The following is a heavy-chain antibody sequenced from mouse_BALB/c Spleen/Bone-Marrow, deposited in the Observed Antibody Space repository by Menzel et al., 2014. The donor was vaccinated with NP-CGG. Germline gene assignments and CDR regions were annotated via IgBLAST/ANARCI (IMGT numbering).Heavy chain of an antibody. V-gene: IGHV5-6-4*01. Sequence: EVQLEESGGGLVKPGGSLKLSCAASGFTFSSYTMSWVRQTPEKRLEWVATITSVGVYTYYPDSVKGRFTISRDNAKNTLYRQTSSLKSEDTAMYYCTRDLYDGYSYYAMDYWGQGTSITVSS. D-gene: IGHD2-3*01. CDR1: GFTFSSYT. CDR3: TRDLYDGYSYYAMDY. J-gene: IGHJ4*01. CDR2: ITSVGVYT.